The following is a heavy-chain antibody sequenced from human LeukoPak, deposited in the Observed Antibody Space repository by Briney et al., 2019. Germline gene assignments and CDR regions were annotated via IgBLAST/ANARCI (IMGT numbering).Heavy chain of an antibody. Sequence: GGSLRLSCAASGFTFSSYSMNWVRQAPGKGLEWVSCISSSSSYVHYADSVKGRFTISRDNAKKSMFLQMNSLRAEETAVYKCVRWGVEAGMDYWGQGTPVIVSS. V-gene: IGHV3-21*01. CDR3: VRWGVEAGMDY. CDR2: ISSSSSYV. CDR1: GFTFSSYS. J-gene: IGHJ4*02. D-gene: IGHD6-19*01.